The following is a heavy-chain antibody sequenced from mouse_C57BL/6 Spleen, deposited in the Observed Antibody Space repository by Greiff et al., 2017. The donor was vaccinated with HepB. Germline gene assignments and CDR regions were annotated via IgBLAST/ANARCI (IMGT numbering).Heavy chain of an antibody. V-gene: IGHV1-22*01. D-gene: IGHD4-1*02. CDR3: ARPTGTRGYFDV. J-gene: IGHJ1*03. Sequence: EVQVVESGPELVKPGASVKMSCKASGYTFTDYNMHWVKQSHGKSLEWIGYINPNNGGTSYNQKFKGKATLTVNKSSSTAYMELRSLTSEDSAVYYCARPTGTRGYFDVWGTGTTVTVSS. CDR2: INPNNGGT. CDR1: GYTFTDYN.